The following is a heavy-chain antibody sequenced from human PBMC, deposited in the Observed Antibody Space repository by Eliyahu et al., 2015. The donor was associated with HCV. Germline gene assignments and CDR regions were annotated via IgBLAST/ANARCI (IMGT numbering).Heavy chain of an antibody. CDR2: IIPILGIA. CDR1: GGTFSSXT. CDR3: ARSNNPHPRYCSSTSCLSGAFDI. Sequence: QVQLVQSGAEVKKPGSSVKVSCKASGGTFSSXTIXWVXQAPGQGLEWMGRIIPILGIANYAQKFQGRVTITADKSTSTAYMELSSLRSEDTAVYYCARSNNPHPRYCSSTSCLSGAFDIWGQGTMVTVSS. D-gene: IGHD2-2*01. J-gene: IGHJ3*02. V-gene: IGHV1-69*02.